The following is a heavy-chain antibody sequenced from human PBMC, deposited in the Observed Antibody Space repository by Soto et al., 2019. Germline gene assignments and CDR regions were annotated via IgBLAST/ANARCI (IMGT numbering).Heavy chain of an antibody. J-gene: IGHJ5*02. CDR2: INHSGST. D-gene: IGHD3-3*01. CDR1: GGSFSGY. V-gene: IGHV4-34*01. CDR3: ARTKITFGVVIFGARWFDP. Sequence: QVQLQQWGAGLLKPSETLSLTCAVYGGSFSGYRSWIRQPPGKGLEWIGEINHSGSTNYNPSLKSRVTISVDTSKNHFSLKLSSVTAADTAVYYCARTKITFGVVIFGARWFDPWGQGTLVTVSS.